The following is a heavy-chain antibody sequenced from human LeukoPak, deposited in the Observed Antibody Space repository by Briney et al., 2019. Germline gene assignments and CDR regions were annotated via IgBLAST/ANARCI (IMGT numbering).Heavy chain of an antibody. CDR1: GYTFTSYG. CDR2: ISAYNGNT. D-gene: IGHD2-2*02. J-gene: IGHJ6*02. CDR3: ARPSFHCSSTSCYTGYGMDV. Sequence: ALVKVSCKASGYTFTSYGISWVRQAPGQGLEWMGWISAYNGNTNYAQKLQGRVTMTTDTSTSTAYMELRSLRSDDTAVYYCARPSFHCSSTSCYTGYGMDVWGQGTTVTVSS. V-gene: IGHV1-18*01.